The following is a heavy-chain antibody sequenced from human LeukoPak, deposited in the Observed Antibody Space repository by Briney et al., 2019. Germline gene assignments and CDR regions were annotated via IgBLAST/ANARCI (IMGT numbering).Heavy chain of an antibody. D-gene: IGHD3-16*01. CDR1: GYTFTGYY. CDR3: ARGGGPSAAFDI. Sequence: ASVTVSCKASGYTFTGYYMHWVRQAPGQGLEWMGWINPNSGGTNYAQKFQGRVTMTRDTSISTAYMELSRLRSDDAAVYYCARGGGPSAAFDIWGQGTMVTVSS. J-gene: IGHJ3*02. V-gene: IGHV1-2*02. CDR2: INPNSGGT.